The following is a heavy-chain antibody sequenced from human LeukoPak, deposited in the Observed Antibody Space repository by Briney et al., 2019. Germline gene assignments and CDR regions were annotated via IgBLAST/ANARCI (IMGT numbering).Heavy chain of an antibody. CDR3: ARVGCSSTSCYANYGMDV. Sequence: GASVTVSCKASGYTFTSYGISWVRQAPGQGLEWMGWISAYNGNTNYAQKLQGRVTMTTDTSTSTAYMELRSLRSDDTAVYYCARVGCSSTSCYANYGMDVWGQGTTVTVSS. J-gene: IGHJ6*02. V-gene: IGHV1-18*01. CDR1: GYTFTSYG. D-gene: IGHD2-2*01. CDR2: ISAYNGNT.